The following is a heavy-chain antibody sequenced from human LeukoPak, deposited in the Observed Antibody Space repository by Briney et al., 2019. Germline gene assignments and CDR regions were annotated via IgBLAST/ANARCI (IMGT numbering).Heavy chain of an antibody. V-gene: IGHV4-39*01. CDR2: IYYSGST. Sequence: PSETLSLTCTVSGGSISSGGYYWGWIRQPPGKGLEWIGSIYYSGSTYYDPSLKSRVTISVDTSKNQFSLKLSSVTAADTAVYYCARSGYDFWSGYSPYYFDYWGQGTLVTVSS. CDR3: ARSGYDFWSGYSPYYFDY. D-gene: IGHD3-3*01. J-gene: IGHJ4*02. CDR1: GGSISSGGYY.